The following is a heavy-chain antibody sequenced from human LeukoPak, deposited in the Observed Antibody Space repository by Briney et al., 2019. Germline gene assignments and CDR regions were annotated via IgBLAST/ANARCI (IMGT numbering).Heavy chain of an antibody. Sequence: SETLSLTCAVSGYSISSSNWWGWIRQPPGKGLEWIGYIYYSGSTYYNPPLKSRVTISVDTSKNQFSLKLSSVTAADTAVYYCARDTVVPAASDYWGQGTLVTVSS. CDR3: ARDTVVPAASDY. J-gene: IGHJ4*02. CDR2: IYYSGST. D-gene: IGHD2-2*01. V-gene: IGHV4-28*03. CDR1: GYSISSSNW.